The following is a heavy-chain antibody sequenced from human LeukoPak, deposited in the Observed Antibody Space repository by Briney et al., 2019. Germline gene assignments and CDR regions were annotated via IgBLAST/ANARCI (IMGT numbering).Heavy chain of an antibody. V-gene: IGHV1-46*01. CDR3: ARGGTVLRFLEWPMGYYYYYGMDV. D-gene: IGHD3-3*01. CDR2: INPSGGST. Sequence: GASVKVSCKAPGYTFTSYYMHWVRQAPGQGLEWMGIINPSGGSTSYAQKFQGRVTMTRDTSTSTVYMELSSLRSEDTAVYYCARGGTVLRFLEWPMGYYYYYGMDVWGQGTTVTVSS. J-gene: IGHJ6*02. CDR1: GYTFTSYY.